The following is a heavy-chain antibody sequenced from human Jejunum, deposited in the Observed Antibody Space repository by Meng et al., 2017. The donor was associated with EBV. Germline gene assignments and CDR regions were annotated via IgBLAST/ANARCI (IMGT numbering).Heavy chain of an antibody. V-gene: IGHV1-46*01. CDR3: AREQAGTYQFDY. Sequence: QVEMVQSGAEVKKPGASVRVSCKGSGYTFTKYLIHWVRQAPGQGLEWMGILNPSTTYIEYAQKFRGRVTMTKDTSTSTVCMELSSLKSEDTAVYYCAREQAGTYQFDYWGQGSLVTVSS. D-gene: IGHD2-2*01. CDR2: LNPSTTYI. J-gene: IGHJ4*02. CDR1: GYTFTKYL.